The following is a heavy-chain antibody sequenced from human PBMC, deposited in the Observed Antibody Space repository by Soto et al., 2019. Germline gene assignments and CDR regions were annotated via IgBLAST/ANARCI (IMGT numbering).Heavy chain of an antibody. CDR3: AKGGVATIVISYYYYGMDV. CDR2: ISGSGGST. V-gene: IGHV3-23*01. J-gene: IGHJ6*02. CDR1: GFTFSSYA. Sequence: EVQLLESGGGLVQPGGSLRLSCAASGFTFSSYAMSWVRQAPGKGLEWVSAISGSGGSTYYASSVKSRFTISRDNSKNTLYLQMISRRAEDTAVYYCAKGGVATIVISYYYYGMDVWGQGTTVTVSS. D-gene: IGHD5-12*01.